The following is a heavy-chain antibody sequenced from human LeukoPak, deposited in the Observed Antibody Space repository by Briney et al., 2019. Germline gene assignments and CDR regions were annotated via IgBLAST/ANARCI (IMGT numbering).Heavy chain of an antibody. CDR1: RFTFEDYA. J-gene: IGHJ1*01. CDR3: AKDIRRDYGGNSNHFQH. CDR2: ISWNSGSI. V-gene: IGHV3-9*03. D-gene: IGHD4-23*01. Sequence: PGGSLRLSCAASRFTFEDYAMHWVRQAPGKGLEWVSGISWNSGSIGYADSVKGRFTTSRDNAKNSLYLQMNSLRPEDMAFYYCAKDIRRDYGGNSNHFQHWGQGTLVTVSS.